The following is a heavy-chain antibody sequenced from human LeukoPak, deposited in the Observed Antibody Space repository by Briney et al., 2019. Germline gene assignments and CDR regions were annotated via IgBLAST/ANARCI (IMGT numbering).Heavy chain of an antibody. D-gene: IGHD3-22*01. CDR1: GNNFTTYF. Sequence: GESLKISCKGSGNNFTTYFIGWVRQMPGKGLEWMGIIYPGDSDTRYSPSFQGQVTTSADKSISTAYLQWSSLKASDTAMYYCARNLYYYDSSGYYSVDAFDIWGQGTMVTVSS. J-gene: IGHJ3*02. CDR3: ARNLYYYDSSGYYSVDAFDI. CDR2: IYPGDSDT. V-gene: IGHV5-51*01.